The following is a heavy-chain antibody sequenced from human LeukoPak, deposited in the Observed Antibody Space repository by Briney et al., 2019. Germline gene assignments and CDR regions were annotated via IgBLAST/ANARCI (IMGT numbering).Heavy chain of an antibody. J-gene: IGHJ5*02. Sequence: SETLSLTCTVSGGSISSSSYYWGWIRQPPGKGLEWIGSIYYSGSTYYNPSLKSRVTISVDTSKNQFSLKLSSVTAADTAVYYCARYSGYDYYWFDPWGQGTLVTVSS. V-gene: IGHV4-39*01. CDR1: GGSISSSSYY. CDR2: IYYSGST. D-gene: IGHD5-12*01. CDR3: ARYSGYDYYWFDP.